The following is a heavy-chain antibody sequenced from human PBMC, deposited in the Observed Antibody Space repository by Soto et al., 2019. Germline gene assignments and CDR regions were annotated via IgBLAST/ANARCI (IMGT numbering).Heavy chain of an antibody. CDR1: GGSISSGGYS. CDR2: IYYSGTT. V-gene: IGHV4-30-2*01. Sequence: QLQLQESGSGLVKPSQTLSLTCVVSGGSISSGGYSWSWIRQPPGKGLEWIGYIYYSGTTYYNPSLKSRVTISVDRSKNQFSLKLSSVTAADTAVYYCARGDYDSSDSHYYNWFDPWGQGTLVTVSS. CDR3: ARGDYDSSDSHYYNWFDP. J-gene: IGHJ5*01. D-gene: IGHD3-22*01.